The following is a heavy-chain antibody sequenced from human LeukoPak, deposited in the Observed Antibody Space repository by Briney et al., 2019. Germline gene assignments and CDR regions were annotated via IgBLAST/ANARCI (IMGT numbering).Heavy chain of an antibody. D-gene: IGHD6-13*01. Sequence: GSLRLSCAASGLSVSGYWLTWVRQAPGKGLEWVANIKQDGSEKYYVDSVKGRFTISRDNAKNSLYLQMNSLRAEDTAVYYCARAPLAAAGQGYWGQGTLVTVSS. CDR3: ARAPLAAAGQGY. CDR2: IKQDGSEK. CDR1: GLSVSGYW. J-gene: IGHJ4*02. V-gene: IGHV3-7*01.